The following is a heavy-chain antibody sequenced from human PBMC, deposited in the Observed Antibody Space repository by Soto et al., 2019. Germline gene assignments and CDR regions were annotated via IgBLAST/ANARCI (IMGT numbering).Heavy chain of an antibody. CDR2: INPASGST. J-gene: IGHJ4*02. D-gene: IGHD6-13*01. CDR3: ARDLAAGDY. Sequence: QVQLVQSGAEVKKPGASVKLSCRTSGYTFTHYYIHWVRQDPGQGLEWLAIINPASGSTNYAQDFQGRVTLTMDTSTPKVYMELSGLRAEDTAIFYCARDLAAGDYWGQGTLVTVSS. V-gene: IGHV1-46*01. CDR1: GYTFTHYY.